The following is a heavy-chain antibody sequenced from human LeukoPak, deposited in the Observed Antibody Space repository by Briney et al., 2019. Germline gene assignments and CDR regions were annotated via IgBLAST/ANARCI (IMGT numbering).Heavy chain of an antibody. CDR3: ARHLVKWLQFRPMNWFDP. CDR1: GYSISSGYY. D-gene: IGHD5-24*01. J-gene: IGHJ5*02. CDR2: IYHSGST. V-gene: IGHV4-38-2*01. Sequence: SETLSLTCAVSGYSISSGYYWGWIRQPPGKGLEWIGSIYHSGSTYYNPSLKSRVTISVDTSKNQFSLKLSSVTAADTAVYYCARHLVKWLQFRPMNWFDPWGQGTLVTVSS.